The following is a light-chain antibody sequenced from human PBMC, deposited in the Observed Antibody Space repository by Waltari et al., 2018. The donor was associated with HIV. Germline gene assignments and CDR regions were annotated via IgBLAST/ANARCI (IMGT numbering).Light chain of an antibody. J-gene: IGLJ3*02. CDR3: QSYDNSVLWV. CDR2: EDN. CDR1: SGSIASNY. Sequence: NFMLTQPHSVSESPGKTVTISCTRSSGSIASNYVQWYQQRPGSAPTPVFYEDNQRPAGVPDRFSGSIDSSSNSASLTISGLKTEDEADYYCQSYDNSVLWVFGGGTKLTVL. V-gene: IGLV6-57*03.